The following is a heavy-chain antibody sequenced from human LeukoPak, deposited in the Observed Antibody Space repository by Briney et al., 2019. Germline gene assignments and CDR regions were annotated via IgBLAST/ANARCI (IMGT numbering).Heavy chain of an antibody. J-gene: IGHJ4*02. CDR2: IYPGDSDT. CDR1: GYRFTSYW. CDR3: ARVGLDILTGCYNPGAHDY. V-gene: IGHV5-51*03. D-gene: IGHD3-9*01. Sequence: KPGESLKISCKGSGYRFTSYWIGWGRQMPGKGLEWMGIIYPGDSDTRYSPSFQGQVTISADKSISTAYLQWSSLKASDTAMYYCARVGLDILTGCYNPGAHDYWGQGTLVTVSS.